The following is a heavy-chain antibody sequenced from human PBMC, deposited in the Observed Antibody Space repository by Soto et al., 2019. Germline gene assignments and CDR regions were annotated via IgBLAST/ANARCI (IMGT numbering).Heavy chain of an antibody. J-gene: IGHJ4*02. Sequence: PGGSVRLSCAASGFTFSAYTINWVRQAPGKGLEWVASITRDSNHIYFADSVKGRFTLSRDNAKNSVYLQMNSLRAEDTAIYFCARPFIVGSTTLGYWGQGTLVTVSS. CDR1: GFTFSAYT. V-gene: IGHV3-21*01. D-gene: IGHD1-26*01. CDR2: ITRDSNHI. CDR3: ARPFIVGSTTLGY.